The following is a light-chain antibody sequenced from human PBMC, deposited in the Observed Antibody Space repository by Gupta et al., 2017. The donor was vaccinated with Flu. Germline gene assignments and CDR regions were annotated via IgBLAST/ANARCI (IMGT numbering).Light chain of an antibody. V-gene: IGKV3-15*01. CDR3: QQYGDWPET. J-gene: IGKJ1*01. CDR1: QSIDNK. CDR2: DAS. Sequence: EIVXTQSPATLSLSXGERATLSCRASQSIDNKLAWYQQRPGQAPRLLFFDASTRATSVPARFSGSGSGTEFTLTISSLQSEDFAVYYCQQYGDWPETFGQGTKVEIK.